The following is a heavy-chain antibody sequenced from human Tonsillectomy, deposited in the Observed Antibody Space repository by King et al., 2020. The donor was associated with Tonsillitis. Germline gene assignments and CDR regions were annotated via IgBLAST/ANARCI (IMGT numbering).Heavy chain of an antibody. J-gene: IGHJ4*02. V-gene: IGHV4-61*02. D-gene: IGHD3-22*01. CDR3: ARSPHYYDSTGYYDSFDY. Sequence: PLQESGPGLVKPSQTLSLTCNVSGGSISSGSYYWSWIRQPAGKGLEWIGRIYTSGSTNYNPSLKSRLTMSVDTSKNQFSLKLSSVTAADTAVYYCARSPHYYDSTGYYDSFDYWGQGTLVTVSS. CDR1: GGSISSGSYY. CDR2: IYTSGST.